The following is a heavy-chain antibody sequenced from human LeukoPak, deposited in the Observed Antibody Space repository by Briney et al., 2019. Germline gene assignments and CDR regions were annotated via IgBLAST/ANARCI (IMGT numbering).Heavy chain of an antibody. CDR1: GFTFSSYS. Sequence: SGGSLRLSCAASGFTFSSYSMNWVRQAPGKGLEWVSSISSSSSYIYYADSVKGRFTISRDNAKNSLYLQMNSLRAEDTGVYYCARGYPRKLRIQLWPNDYWGQGTLVTVSS. D-gene: IGHD5-18*01. J-gene: IGHJ4*02. CDR3: ARGYPRKLRIQLWPNDY. CDR2: ISSSSSYI. V-gene: IGHV3-21*01.